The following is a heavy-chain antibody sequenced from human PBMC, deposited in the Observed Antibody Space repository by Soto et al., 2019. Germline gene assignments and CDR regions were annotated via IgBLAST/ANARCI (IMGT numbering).Heavy chain of an antibody. J-gene: IGHJ4*02. CDR2: IWYDGSNK. CDR1: GFTFSSYG. CDR3: ARDDDYGDFALDY. D-gene: IGHD4-17*01. V-gene: IGHV3-33*01. Sequence: QVQLVESGGGVVQPGRSLRLSCAASGFTFSSYGMHWVRQAPGKGLEWVAVIWYDGSNKYYADSVKGRFTISRDNSKNTLYLQMNSLRAEDTAVYYCARDDDYGDFALDYWGQGTLVTVSS.